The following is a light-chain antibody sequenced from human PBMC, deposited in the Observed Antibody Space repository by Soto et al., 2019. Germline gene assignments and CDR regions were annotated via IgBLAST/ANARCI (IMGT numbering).Light chain of an antibody. V-gene: IGLV2-23*01. CDR3: CSYGWRTTQL. CDR1: TSDVGSYKL. Sequence: QSALTQPASASGSPGQSITISCTGSTSDVGSYKLVSWYQHHPGKAPKLRINEDNKRPSGDSTLFSGSKSANTASLTLSGLQAEDEAEYDCCSYGWRTTQLFGPGTRAPS. CDR2: EDN. J-gene: IGLJ1*01.